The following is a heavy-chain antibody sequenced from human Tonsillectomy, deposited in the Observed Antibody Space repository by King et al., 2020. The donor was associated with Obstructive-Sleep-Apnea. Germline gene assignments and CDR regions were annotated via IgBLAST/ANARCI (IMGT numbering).Heavy chain of an antibody. CDR2: ISYDGINK. D-gene: IGHD5-12*01. Sequence: VQLVESGGGVVQPGRSLRLSFAAPGFSFSDYAMHWVRQAPGKGLEWVGVISYDGINKYYADSVQGRFTISRDNSENMLYLQMDSLRTEDTAVYFCARDYWEKVATSLHYWGQGILVTVSS. CDR3: ARDYWEKVATSLHY. V-gene: IGHV3-30-3*01. J-gene: IGHJ4*02. CDR1: GFSFSDYA.